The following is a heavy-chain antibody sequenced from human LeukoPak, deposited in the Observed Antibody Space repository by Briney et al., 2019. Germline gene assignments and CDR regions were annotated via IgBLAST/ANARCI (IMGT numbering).Heavy chain of an antibody. Sequence: TSETLSLTCTVSGGSISNYYWTWIRQPPGKGLEWIGYFYYSGSTNYNPSLKSRVTISADTSKNQFSLKLSSVTAADTAVYYCARAGYSYGYSWFDPWGQGTLVTVSS. D-gene: IGHD5-18*01. J-gene: IGHJ5*02. CDR3: ARAGYSYGYSWFDP. CDR1: GGSISNYY. V-gene: IGHV4-59*08. CDR2: FYYSGST.